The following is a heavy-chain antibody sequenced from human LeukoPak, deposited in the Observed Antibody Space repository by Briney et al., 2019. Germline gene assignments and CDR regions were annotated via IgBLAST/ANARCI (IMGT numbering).Heavy chain of an antibody. D-gene: IGHD6-19*01. V-gene: IGHV3-21*01. CDR1: RFTFNTYA. CDR3: ARGIAVAGTGNY. J-gene: IGHJ4*02. CDR2: ISSSSSYI. Sequence: GGSLRLSCAASRFTFNTYAMNWVRQAPGKGLEWVSSISSSSSYIYYADSVKGRFTISRDNAKNSLYLQMNSLRAEDTAVYYCARGIAVAGTGNYWGQGTLVTVSS.